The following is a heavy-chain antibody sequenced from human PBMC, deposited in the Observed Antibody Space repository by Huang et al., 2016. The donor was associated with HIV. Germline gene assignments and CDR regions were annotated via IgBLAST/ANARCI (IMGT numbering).Heavy chain of an antibody. CDR2: ISSSSSYI. CDR3: ARGPHSSGWSYYFDY. V-gene: IGHV3-21*01. Sequence: EVQLVESGGGLVKPGGSLRLSCAASGFTFSSYNMNWVRQAPVKGLEWVSSISSSSSYIYYADSVKGRFTISRDNAKNSLYLQMNSLRAEDTAVYYCARGPHSSGWSYYFDYWGQGTLVTVSS. J-gene: IGHJ4*02. CDR1: GFTFSSYN. D-gene: IGHD6-19*01.